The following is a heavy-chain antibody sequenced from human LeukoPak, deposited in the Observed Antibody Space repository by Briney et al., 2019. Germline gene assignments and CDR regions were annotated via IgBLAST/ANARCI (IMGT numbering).Heavy chain of an antibody. CDR1: GYTFTSYA. J-gene: IGHJ6*02. V-gene: IGHV7-4-1*02. D-gene: IGHD6-13*01. CDR3: ARGDSSSWYPSLSYYYYGMDV. CDR2: INTNTGNP. Sequence: ASVHVSCKASGYTFTSYAMNWVRQAPGQGLEWMGWINTNTGNPTYAQGFTGRFVSSLDTSVSTAYLQISSLKAEDTAVYYCARGDSSSWYPSLSYYYYGMDVWGQGTTVTVSS.